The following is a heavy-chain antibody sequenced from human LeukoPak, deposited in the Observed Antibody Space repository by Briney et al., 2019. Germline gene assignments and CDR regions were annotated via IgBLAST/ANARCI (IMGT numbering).Heavy chain of an antibody. CDR2: IYSGGST. CDR3: ARVTYSGYAGD. Sequence: GGSLRLSCAASGFTVSSNYMSWVRRAPGKGLEWVSVIYSGGSTYYADSVKGRFTISRDNSKNTLYLQMNSLRAEDTAVYYCARVTYSGYAGDWGQGTLVTVSS. CDR1: GFTVSSNY. J-gene: IGHJ4*02. D-gene: IGHD5-12*01. V-gene: IGHV3-66*01.